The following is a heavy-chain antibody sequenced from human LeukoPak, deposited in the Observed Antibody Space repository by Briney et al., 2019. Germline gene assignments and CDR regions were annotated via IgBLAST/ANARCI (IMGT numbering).Heavy chain of an antibody. D-gene: IGHD3-16*01. CDR2: INHSGST. J-gene: IGHJ6*02. Sequence: SETLSLTCAVYGGSFSGYYWSWIRQPPGKGLEWIGEINHSGSTNYNPSLKSRVTISVDTSKNQFSLKLSSVTAADTAVYYCARGRGSGGYSYYYYGMDVWGRGPTVTVSS. CDR3: ARGRGSGGYSYYYYGMDV. CDR1: GGSFSGYY. V-gene: IGHV4-34*01.